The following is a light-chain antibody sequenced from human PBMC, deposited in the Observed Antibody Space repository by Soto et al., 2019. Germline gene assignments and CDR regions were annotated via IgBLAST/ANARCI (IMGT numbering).Light chain of an antibody. CDR1: SGHNTYI. J-gene: IGLJ3*02. CDR2: LDRSGSY. Sequence: QLVLTQSSSASASLGSSVKLTCILSSGHNTYIIAWHQQQPGKAPRFLMTLDRSGSYNRGSGVPDRFSGSSSGAGRYLTISNLQFEDEGDYYCETWYSNTHKVFGVGTKVTVL. V-gene: IGLV4-60*02. CDR3: ETWYSNTHKV.